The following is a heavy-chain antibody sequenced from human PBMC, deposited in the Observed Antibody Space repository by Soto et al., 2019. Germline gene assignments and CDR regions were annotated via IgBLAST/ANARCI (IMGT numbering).Heavy chain of an antibody. CDR1: GYTLDNHA. CDR3: ARGTKGAGGWYFDL. J-gene: IGHJ2*01. CDR2: IGALLYNDAT. V-gene: IGHV1-18*01. Sequence: QIQVVQSEVEVKRPGASVRISCKASGYTLDNHAVTWARQAPGQGLEWMGWIGALLYNDATNHARKFQGRLTMARDTSPNTVYMDLGSLRSDDTAVYYCARGTKGAGGWYFDLWGRGTLVVVSS. D-gene: IGHD2-8*01.